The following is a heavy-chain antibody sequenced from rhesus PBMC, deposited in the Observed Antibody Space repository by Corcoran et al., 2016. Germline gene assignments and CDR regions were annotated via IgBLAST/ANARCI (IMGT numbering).Heavy chain of an antibody. Sequence: QVKLQQWGEGLVKPSETLSLTCAVYGGSITGYYWSWIRQPPGKGLEWIGNIDGNRASNNYNPSLKNRVTSSKDTSKNQFSLKLSAVTAADTAVYYCARDAYCSGTYCYLNSLDGWGRGVLVTVSA. D-gene: IGHD2-27*01. CDR3: ARDAYCSGTYCYLNSLDG. J-gene: IGHJ5-2*02. CDR2: IDGNRASN. V-gene: IGHV4-73*01. CDR1: GGSITGYY.